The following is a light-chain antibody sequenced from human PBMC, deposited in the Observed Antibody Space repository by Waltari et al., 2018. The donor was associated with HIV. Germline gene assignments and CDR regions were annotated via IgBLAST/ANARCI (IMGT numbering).Light chain of an antibody. J-gene: IGLJ1*01. CDR1: ATDIGTYNL. V-gene: IGLV2-23*02. CDR3: CSYAGETTFYI. CDR2: EVF. Sequence: QSVLAQPASVSGSPGQSITLSCNGSATDIGTYNLVSWYQQYPGKAPKLIISEVFKRPSGISDRFSGSKSGNAASLKISGLRSEDEAVYYCCSYAGETTFYIFGSGTTV.